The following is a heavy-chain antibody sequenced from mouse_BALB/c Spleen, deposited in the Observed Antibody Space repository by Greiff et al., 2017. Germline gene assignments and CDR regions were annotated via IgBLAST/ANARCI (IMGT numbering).Heavy chain of an antibody. CDR3: ASFGGRFAY. CDR2: INPYNGAT. Sequence: EVKLQQSGPELVKPGASVKISCKASGYSFTGYYMHWVKQSHVKSLEWIGRINPYNGATSYNQNFKDKASLTVDKSSSTAYMELHSLTSEDSAVYYCASFGGRFAYWGQGTLVTVSA. D-gene: IGHD3-1*01. V-gene: IGHV1-31*01. CDR1: GYSFTGYY. J-gene: IGHJ3*01.